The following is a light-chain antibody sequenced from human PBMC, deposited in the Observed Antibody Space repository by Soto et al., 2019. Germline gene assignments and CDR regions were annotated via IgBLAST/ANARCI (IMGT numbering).Light chain of an antibody. Sequence: QSVLTQPASVSGSPGQSITISCTGTSSDVGGYNYVSWYQQHPGKAPKLMIYDVSNRPSGVSNRFSGSKSGNTASLTISGLQAEDEADYYFSSYTRSSTSVVFGGGTKVTVL. CDR1: SSDVGGYNY. J-gene: IGLJ2*01. CDR2: DVS. V-gene: IGLV2-14*01. CDR3: SSYTRSSTSVV.